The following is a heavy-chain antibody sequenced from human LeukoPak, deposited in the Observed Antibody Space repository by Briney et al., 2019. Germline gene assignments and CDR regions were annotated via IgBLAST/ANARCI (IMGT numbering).Heavy chain of an antibody. CDR3: ARGYCSGGSCYSATDYYYGMDV. Sequence: ASVKVSCKASGYTFTSYAMSWVRQAPGQGLEWMGWINTNTGNPTYAQGFTGRFVFSLDTSVSTAYLQISSLKAEDTAVYYCARGYCSGGSCYSATDYYYGMDVWGQGTTVTVSS. V-gene: IGHV7-4-1*02. CDR1: GYTFTSYA. CDR2: INTNTGNP. J-gene: IGHJ6*02. D-gene: IGHD2-15*01.